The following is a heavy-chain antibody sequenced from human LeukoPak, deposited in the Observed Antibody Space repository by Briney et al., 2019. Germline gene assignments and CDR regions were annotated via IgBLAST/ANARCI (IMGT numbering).Heavy chain of an antibody. CDR2: INPNSGVT. V-gene: IGHV1-2*02. D-gene: IGHD2-2*02. Sequence: ASVKVSCKASGYTFTCYDMHWGRQAPGQGLEWRGWINPNSGVTNYAQKFQCRVTMTRDTSISTAYMERSRLRSADKAVSYCARPGYCSSTSCYNNGGDAFAIWGQGTMVTVSS. CDR1: GYTFTCYD. J-gene: IGHJ3*02. CDR3: ARPGYCSSTSCYNNGGDAFAI.